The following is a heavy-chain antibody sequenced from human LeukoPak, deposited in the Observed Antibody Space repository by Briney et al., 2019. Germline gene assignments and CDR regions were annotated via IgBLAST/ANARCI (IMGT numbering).Heavy chain of an antibody. V-gene: IGHV5-51*01. J-gene: IGHJ4*02. CDR1: GYSFTTYW. CDR2: IYPGDSDT. CDR3: AVRHYDILTGYFGGVDY. D-gene: IGHD3-9*01. Sequence: GESLKISCKCSGYSFTTYWIGWVRQMPGKGLEWMGIIYPGDSDTRYSPSFQGQVTVSADKSISTAYLQWGSLKASDTAMYYCAVRHYDILTGYFGGVDYWGQGTLVTVSS.